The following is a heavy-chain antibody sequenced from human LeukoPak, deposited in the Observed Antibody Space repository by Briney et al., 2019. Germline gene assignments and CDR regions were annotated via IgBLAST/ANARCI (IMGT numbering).Heavy chain of an antibody. J-gene: IGHJ4*02. Sequence: GASVKVSCKASGYTFTGYYMHWVRQAPGQGREWMGWINPNSGGTKYAQKFQGGVTMTRDTSIGTAYMELSRLRSDDTAVYYCAREDDYSNCLDYWGQGTLVTVSS. CDR2: INPNSGGT. D-gene: IGHD4-11*01. CDR3: AREDDYSNCLDY. CDR1: GYTFTGYY. V-gene: IGHV1-2*02.